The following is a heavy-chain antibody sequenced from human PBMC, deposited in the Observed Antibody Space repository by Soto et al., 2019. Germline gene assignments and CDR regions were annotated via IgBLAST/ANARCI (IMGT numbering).Heavy chain of an antibody. D-gene: IGHD4-17*01. V-gene: IGHV4-31*03. J-gene: IGHJ4*02. CDR2: GSHTGSS. Sequence: SETLSLTCSVSGASINTGGFYWSWVRQYPGKGLDWIGYGSHTGSSYLNPSLRSRITISLDTPNNQFSLRLTSVTAADTAVYYCARVKVTTESFDSWGQGSLVTVSS. CDR1: GASINTGGFY. CDR3: ARVKVTTESFDS.